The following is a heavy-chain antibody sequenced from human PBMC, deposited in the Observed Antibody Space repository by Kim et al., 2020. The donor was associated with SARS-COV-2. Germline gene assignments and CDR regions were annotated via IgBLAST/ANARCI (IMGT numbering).Heavy chain of an antibody. D-gene: IGHD3-22*01. J-gene: IGHJ4*02. CDR1: GYTFTNYY. Sequence: ASVKVSCKASGYTFTNYYMHWVRQAPGQGLEWMGWINPNSGGTNYAQNFQGRVTMTRDTSISTAYMELTRLTSDDTAVYYCARPETFYYDSSGYYNFDYWGQGTLVTVSS. CDR2: INPNSGGT. V-gene: IGHV1-2*02. CDR3: ARPETFYYDSSGYYNFDY.